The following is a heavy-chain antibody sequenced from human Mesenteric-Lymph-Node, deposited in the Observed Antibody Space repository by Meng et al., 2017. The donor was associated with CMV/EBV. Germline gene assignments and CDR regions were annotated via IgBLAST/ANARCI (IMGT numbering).Heavy chain of an antibody. Sequence: GESLKISCAASGFTFSSYWMSWVRQAPGKGLEWVANIKQDGSEKYYVDSVKGRFTISRDNAKNSLYLQMNSLRAEDTAVYYCARDGCSSTSCYDYWGQGTLVTVSS. J-gene: IGHJ4*02. CDR3: ARDGCSSTSCYDY. V-gene: IGHV3-7*01. CDR2: IKQDGSEK. CDR1: GFTFSSYW. D-gene: IGHD2-2*01.